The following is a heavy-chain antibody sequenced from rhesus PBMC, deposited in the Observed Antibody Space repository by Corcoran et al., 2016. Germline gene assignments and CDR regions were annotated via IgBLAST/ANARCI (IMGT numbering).Heavy chain of an antibody. CDR1: GYSISSGYY. CDR2: IYGSGGSN. J-gene: IGHJ2*01. V-gene: IGHV4S14*01. Sequence: QVQLQESGPGLVKPSETLSLTCAVSGYSISSGYYWGWIRQPPGKGLEWIGSIYGSGGSNYLNPALRRRVHLSGDTAKNQFSLKMSYVTAADTAVYYCARVGSSWSEWDTVGTEWYFDLWGPGTPITISS. D-gene: IGHD5-42*01. CDR3: ARVGSSWSEWDTVGTEWYFDL.